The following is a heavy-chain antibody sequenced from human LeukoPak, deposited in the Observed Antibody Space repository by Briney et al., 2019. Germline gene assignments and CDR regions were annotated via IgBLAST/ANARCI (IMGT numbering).Heavy chain of an antibody. CDR2: INWNGGRT. Sequence: PGGSLRLSCAAPGFTFYDYGMRWGRQAPGKGLEWVSGINWNGGRTVYADSVKGLFTISRDKPNISLNLQMNSLRAEDTAFYYCSRRCTHQYYPIHVWGQGTTVTVSS. CDR3: SRRCTHQYYPIHV. CDR1: GFTFYDYG. D-gene: IGHD2-8*01. J-gene: IGHJ6*02. V-gene: IGHV3-20*04.